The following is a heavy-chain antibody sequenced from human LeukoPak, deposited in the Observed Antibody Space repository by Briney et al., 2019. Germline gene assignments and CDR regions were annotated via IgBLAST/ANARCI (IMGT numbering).Heavy chain of an antibody. CDR2: IKQDGSEK. CDR3: ARVPLNYYYYMDV. J-gene: IGHJ6*03. V-gene: IGHV3-7*01. Sequence: GGSLRLSCAASGFIFSNYWMSWVRQAPGKGLEWVANIKQDGSEKFYVDSVKGRFTISRDNAKNSLYLQMNSLRAEDTAVYNCARVPLNYYYYMDVWGKGTTVTVSS. CDR1: GFIFSNYW.